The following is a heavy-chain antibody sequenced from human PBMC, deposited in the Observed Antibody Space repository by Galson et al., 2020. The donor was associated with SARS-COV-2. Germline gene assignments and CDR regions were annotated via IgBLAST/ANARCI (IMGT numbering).Heavy chain of an antibody. Sequence: SQTLSLTCPVSAYSISSGYSWGWIRQPPGKGLEWIGSIYHSGRTYYNPSLKSRVTISVDTSKNQFSLKLSSVTAADTAVYYCARDSGSSGWYGLVYYYGMDVWGQGTTVTVSS. CDR2: IYHSGRT. D-gene: IGHD6-19*01. J-gene: IGHJ6*02. CDR3: ARDSGSSGWYGLVYYYGMDV. V-gene: IGHV4-38-2*02. CDR1: AYSISSGYS.